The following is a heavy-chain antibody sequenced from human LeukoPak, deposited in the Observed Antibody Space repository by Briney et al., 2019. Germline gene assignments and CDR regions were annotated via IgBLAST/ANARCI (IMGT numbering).Heavy chain of an antibody. D-gene: IGHD1-26*01. J-gene: IGHJ6*03. CDR1: GYTFTSYG. V-gene: IGHV1-18*01. CDR3: ARVSWELLQGMDV. Sequence: GASVKVSCKASGYTFTSYGISWVRQAPGQGLEWMGWISAYNGNTDYAQKLQGRVTMTTDTSTSTAYMELRSLRSDDTAVCYCARVSWELLQGMDVWGKGTTVTVSS. CDR2: ISAYNGNT.